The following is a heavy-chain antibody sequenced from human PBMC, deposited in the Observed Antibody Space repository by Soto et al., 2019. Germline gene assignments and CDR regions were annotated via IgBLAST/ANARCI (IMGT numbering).Heavy chain of an antibody. Sequence: SETLSLTCTVSGGSIRNGYYYWSWIRQLPGKGLEWIGNIYYIGTTSYNPSLKSRVTISIDTSKNQFSLKLRSVVAADTAIYYCAENETTRHWFDPWGQGTLVTVSS. V-gene: IGHV4-31*03. D-gene: IGHD1-1*01. CDR2: IYYIGTT. CDR1: GGSIRNGYYY. J-gene: IGHJ5*02. CDR3: AENETTRHWFDP.